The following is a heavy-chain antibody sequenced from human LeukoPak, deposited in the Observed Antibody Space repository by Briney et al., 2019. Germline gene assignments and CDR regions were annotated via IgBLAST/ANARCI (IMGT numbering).Heavy chain of an antibody. D-gene: IGHD3-10*01. CDR1: GGTFSSYA. Sequence: SVTVSCKASGGTFSSYAISWVRQATGQGLEWMGGIIPIFGTANYAQKFQGRVTITADESTSTAYMELSSLRSEDTAVYYCARDGNATYYYGSGSYYNLPTLDYWGQGTLVTVSS. J-gene: IGHJ4*02. CDR3: ARDGNATYYYGSGSYYNLPTLDY. V-gene: IGHV1-69*13. CDR2: IIPIFGTA.